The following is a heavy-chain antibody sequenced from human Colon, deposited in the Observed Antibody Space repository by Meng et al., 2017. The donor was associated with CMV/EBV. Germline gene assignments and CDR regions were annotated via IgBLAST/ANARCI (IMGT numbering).Heavy chain of an antibody. J-gene: IGHJ5*02. D-gene: IGHD3-22*01. V-gene: IGHV4-61*01. CDR2: IYYSGRT. Sequence: SCAYYYWNWIRPPPGKGLEWIGYIYYSGRTNYNPSLKSRVTISVDTSKNQFSLKLSSVTAADTAVYYCARGQDNSDYYFSYWFDPWGQGTLVTVSS. CDR3: ARGQDNSDYYFSYWFDP. CDR1: SCAYYY.